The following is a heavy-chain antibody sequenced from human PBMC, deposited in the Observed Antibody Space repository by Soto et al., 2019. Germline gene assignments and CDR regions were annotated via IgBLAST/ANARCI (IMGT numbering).Heavy chain of an antibody. D-gene: IGHD2-15*01. CDR3: AKDPGGNPNYYVDY. Sequence: PGGSLRLSCAASGFTFSSYAMSWVRQAPGKGLEWVSAISGSGGSTYYADSVKGRFTISRDNSKNTLYLQMNSLRAEDTAVYYCAKDPGGNPNYYVDYWGQGTLVTVSS. CDR2: ISGSGGST. J-gene: IGHJ4*01. CDR1: GFTFSSYA. V-gene: IGHV3-23*01.